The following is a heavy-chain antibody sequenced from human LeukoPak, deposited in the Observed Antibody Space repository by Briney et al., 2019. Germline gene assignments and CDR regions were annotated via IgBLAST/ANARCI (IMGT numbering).Heavy chain of an antibody. CDR2: MNDDGSGI. J-gene: IGHJ4*02. Sequence: GGSLRLSCALSGLNIRNYWMHWVRQAPGKGLVWVSRMNDDGSGISYADSVKGRFTISRDNSKNTLYLQMNSLRAEDTAVYYCAKAGYDSSGYYYVGDYWGQGTLVTVSS. CDR3: AKAGYDSSGYYYVGDY. V-gene: IGHV3-74*01. D-gene: IGHD3-22*01. CDR1: GLNIRNYW.